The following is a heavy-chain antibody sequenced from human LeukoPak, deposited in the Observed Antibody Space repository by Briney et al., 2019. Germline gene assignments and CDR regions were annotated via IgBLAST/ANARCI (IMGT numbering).Heavy chain of an antibody. CDR3: ARQKWRHDAFDI. D-gene: IGHD5-12*01. CDR1: GGSFSGYY. V-gene: IGHV4-34*01. Sequence: SETLSLTCAVYGGSFSGYYWSWIRQPPGKGLEWIGEINHSGSTNYNPSLKSRVTISVDTSKNQFSLKLSSVTAADTAVYYCARQKWRHDAFDIWGQGTMVTVSS. J-gene: IGHJ3*02. CDR2: INHSGST.